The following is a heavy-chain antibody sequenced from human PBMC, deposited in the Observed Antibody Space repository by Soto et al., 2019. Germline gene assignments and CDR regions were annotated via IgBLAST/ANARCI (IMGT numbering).Heavy chain of an antibody. CDR1: GGSISSGGYY. CDR3: ARTGSSWLESGLDY. J-gene: IGHJ4*02. D-gene: IGHD6-13*01. CDR2: IYYSGST. Sequence: QVQLQESGPGLVKPSQTLSLTCTVSGGSISSGGYYWSWIRQHPGKGLEWIGYIYYSGSTYYNPSLKSRVTISVDTSKNQFSLKLSSVTAADTTVYYCARTGSSWLESGLDYWGQGTLVTVSS. V-gene: IGHV4-31*03.